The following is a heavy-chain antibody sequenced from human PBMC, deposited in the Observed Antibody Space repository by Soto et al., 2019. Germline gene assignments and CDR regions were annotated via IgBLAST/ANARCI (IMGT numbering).Heavy chain of an antibody. D-gene: IGHD6-6*01. CDR1: GFTVSSNY. J-gene: IGHJ6*03. CDR2: IYSGGST. CDR3: ARSRSSRGYYYYMDV. Sequence: HPGGSLRLSCAASGFTVSSNYMSWVRQAPGKGLEWVSVIYSGGSTYYADSVKGRFTISRDNSKNTLYLQMNSLRAEDTAVYYCARSRSSRGYYYYMDVWGKGTTVTVSS. V-gene: IGHV3-66*01.